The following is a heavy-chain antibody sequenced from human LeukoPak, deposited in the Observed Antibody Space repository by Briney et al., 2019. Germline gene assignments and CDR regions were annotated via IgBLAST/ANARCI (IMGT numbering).Heavy chain of an antibody. CDR3: AREDSSGYDY. Sequence: ASVKVSCKASGYTFTGYYMHWVRQAAGQGLEWMGWINPNSGGTNYAQNFQGRVTMTRDTSISTAYMDVSRLRSDDTAVYYCAREDSSGYDYWGQGTLVTVSS. J-gene: IGHJ4*02. D-gene: IGHD3-22*01. CDR2: INPNSGGT. CDR1: GYTFTGYY. V-gene: IGHV1-2*02.